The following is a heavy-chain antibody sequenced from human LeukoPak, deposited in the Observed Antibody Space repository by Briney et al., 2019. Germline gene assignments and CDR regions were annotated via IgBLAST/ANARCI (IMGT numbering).Heavy chain of an antibody. D-gene: IGHD3-10*01. V-gene: IGHV3-23*01. CDR1: GFTFSSYA. CDR3: AKLPLWFGELTYFDY. J-gene: IGHJ4*02. Sequence: GGSLRLSCAASGFTFSSYAMSWVRQAPGKGLEWVSAISGSGGSTYYADSVKGRFTISRDNSKNTLYLQMNSLRAEDTAVYYCAKLPLWFGELTYFDYWGQGTRVTVPS. CDR2: ISGSGGST.